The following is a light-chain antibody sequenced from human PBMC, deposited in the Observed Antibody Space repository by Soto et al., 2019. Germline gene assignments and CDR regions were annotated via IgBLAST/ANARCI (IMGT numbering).Light chain of an antibody. CDR2: GNN. Sequence: QSVLTQPPSVSGAPGQRVTISCTGSSSNIGAGFDVHWYQQFPGTAPKVLIYGNNNRPSGVPDRFSGSKSGTSASLAVTGLQAEDEADYYCQSYDSSLSGVIFGGGTKVTVL. CDR1: SSNIGAGFD. J-gene: IGLJ2*01. CDR3: QSYDSSLSGVI. V-gene: IGLV1-40*01.